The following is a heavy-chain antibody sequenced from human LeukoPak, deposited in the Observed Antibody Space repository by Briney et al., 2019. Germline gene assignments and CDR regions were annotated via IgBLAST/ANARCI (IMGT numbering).Heavy chain of an antibody. CDR3: AKEEVISGNHGVYFDY. Sequence: PGGSLRLSCAASGFTFRSYGMHWVRQAPGKWLEWVAFIRYDGNSNYYADSVKGRFTISRDNSRSTLYLQMNSLRAEDTAVYYCAKEEVISGNHGVYFDYWGQGTLVTVSS. D-gene: IGHD3-22*01. CDR2: IRYDGNSN. V-gene: IGHV3-30*02. CDR1: GFTFRSYG. J-gene: IGHJ4*02.